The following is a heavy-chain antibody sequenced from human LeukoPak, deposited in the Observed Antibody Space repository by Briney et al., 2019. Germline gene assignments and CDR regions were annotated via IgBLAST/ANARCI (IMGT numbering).Heavy chain of an antibody. D-gene: IGHD4-23*01. V-gene: IGHV1-2*02. CDR1: GYTFTDYY. Sequence: SVTVSFKASGYTFTDYYMHWVRQAPGQGLEWMGWINPNSCGTNYAQKLQGRVTMTRDTSISTAYMELSRLRSDDTAVYYCAKDYGGISFDYWGQGSLVTVSS. J-gene: IGHJ4*02. CDR3: AKDYGGISFDY. CDR2: INPNSCGT.